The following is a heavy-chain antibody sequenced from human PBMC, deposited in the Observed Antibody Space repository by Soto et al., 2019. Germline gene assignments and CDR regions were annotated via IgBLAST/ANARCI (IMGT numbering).Heavy chain of an antibody. CDR3: ARAGLLRNGMDV. Sequence: GGSLRLSCAASGFTLSGYAMDWVRQAPGKGLEYVSGISSNGVGTYYANSVQGRFTISRDNSKNTVYLQMGSLRPEDMAVYYCARAGLLRNGMDVWGQGTTVTVSS. V-gene: IGHV3-64*01. J-gene: IGHJ6*02. CDR1: GFTLSGYA. CDR2: ISSNGVGT. D-gene: IGHD3-16*01.